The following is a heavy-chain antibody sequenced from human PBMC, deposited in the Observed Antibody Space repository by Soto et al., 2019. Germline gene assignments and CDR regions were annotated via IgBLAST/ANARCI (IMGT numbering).Heavy chain of an antibody. D-gene: IGHD1-7*01. Sequence: SVKVSCKASGGTFSSYAISWVRQAPGQGLEWMGGIIPIFGTANYAQKFQGRVTITADESTSTAYMELSSLRSEDTAVYYCAKSHQTGTTFAPFDYWGQGTLVTVSS. J-gene: IGHJ4*02. CDR3: AKSHQTGTTFAPFDY. V-gene: IGHV1-69*13. CDR2: IIPIFGTA. CDR1: GGTFSSYA.